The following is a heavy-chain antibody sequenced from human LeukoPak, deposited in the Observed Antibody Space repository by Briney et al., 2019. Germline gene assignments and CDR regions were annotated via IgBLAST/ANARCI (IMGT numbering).Heavy chain of an antibody. V-gene: IGHV4-4*02. CDR3: ARVRDYYGSGSSEFDY. D-gene: IGHD3-10*01. J-gene: IGHJ4*02. CDR2: IYHSGST. Sequence: SETLSLTCTVFGGSISSSNWWSWVRQPPGKGLEWIGEIYHSGSTNYNPSLKSRVTISVDKSKNQFSLKLSSVTAADTAVYYCARVRDYYGSGSSEFDYWGQGTLVTVSS. CDR1: GGSISSSNW.